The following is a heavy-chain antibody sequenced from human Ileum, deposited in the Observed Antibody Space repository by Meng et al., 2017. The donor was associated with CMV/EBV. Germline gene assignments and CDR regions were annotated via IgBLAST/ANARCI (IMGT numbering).Heavy chain of an antibody. D-gene: IGHD6-6*01. Sequence: DSVPGPCNPPNTPLTPGTFSWDPISSGYYYWSWIRTTPGKGLEWIGHIHDSGSNYYNPSLQSRVHISVDTSKNQFSLKLGPVTAADTAVYYCGRELPQARISVRPGWFDPWGQGTLVTVSS. CDR1: WDPISSGYYY. CDR2: IHDSGSN. J-gene: IGHJ5*02. CDR3: GRELPQARISVRPGWFDP. V-gene: IGHV4-30-4*01.